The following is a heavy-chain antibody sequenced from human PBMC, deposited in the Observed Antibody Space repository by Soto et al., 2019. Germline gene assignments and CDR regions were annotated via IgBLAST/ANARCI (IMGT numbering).Heavy chain of an antibody. V-gene: IGHV3-23*01. CDR2: ISGSGGST. CDR3: AKHCITMIVVVPGDAFDI. Sequence: GGSLRLSCAASGFTFSSYAMSWVRQAPGKGLEWVSAISGSGGSTYYADSVKGRFTISRDNSKNTLYLQMNSLRAEDTAVYYCAKHCITMIVVVPGDAFDIWGQGTMVTVSS. CDR1: GFTFSSYA. D-gene: IGHD3-22*01. J-gene: IGHJ3*02.